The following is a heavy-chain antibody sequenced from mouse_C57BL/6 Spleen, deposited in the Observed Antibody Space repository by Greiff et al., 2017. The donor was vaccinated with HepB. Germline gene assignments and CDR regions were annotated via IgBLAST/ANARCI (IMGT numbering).Heavy chain of an antibody. V-gene: IGHV1-61*01. CDR2: IYPSDSET. D-gene: IGHD1-1*01. J-gene: IGHJ1*03. CDR3: ARRNYYGSSPYWYFDV. CDR1: GYTFTSYW. Sequence: QQPGAELVRPGSSVKLSCKASGYTFTSYWMDWVKQRPGQGLEWIGNIYPSDSETHYNQKFKDKATLTVDKSSSTAYMQLSSLTSEDSAVYYCARRNYYGSSPYWYFDVWGTGTTVTVSS.